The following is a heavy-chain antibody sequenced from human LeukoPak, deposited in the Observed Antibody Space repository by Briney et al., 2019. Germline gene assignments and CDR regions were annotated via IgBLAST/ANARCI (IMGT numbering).Heavy chain of an antibody. CDR2: MNQDGSKI. J-gene: IGHJ4*02. D-gene: IGHD3-22*01. CDR1: GFTFSTYW. Sequence: GGSLILSCAASGFTFSTYWMTWVRQAPGKGLEWVANMNQDGSKIYYVDSLKGRFTISRDNAKNSLYLQMNGLRAEDTAVYYCARGSSGYYIGYFDYWGQGTLVTVSS. CDR3: ARGSSGYYIGYFDY. V-gene: IGHV3-7*01.